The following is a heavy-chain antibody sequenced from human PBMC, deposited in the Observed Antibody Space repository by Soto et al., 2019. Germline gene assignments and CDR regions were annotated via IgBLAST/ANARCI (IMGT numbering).Heavy chain of an antibody. CDR2: ISSSGSTI. CDR3: ARTMRSSGDY. J-gene: IGHJ4*02. CDR1: GFTFSSYD. V-gene: IGHV3-48*02. D-gene: IGHD3-22*01. Sequence: EVQLVESGGGLIQPGGSLRLSCXXSGFTFSSYDMHWVRQAPGKGLEWVSYISSSGSTIYYADSVKGRFTISRDNAKNSLYLQMNSLRDEDTAVYYCARTMRSSGDYWGQGTLVTVSS.